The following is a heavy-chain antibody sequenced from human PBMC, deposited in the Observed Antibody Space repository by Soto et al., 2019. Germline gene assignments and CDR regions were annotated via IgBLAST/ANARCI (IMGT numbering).Heavy chain of an antibody. D-gene: IGHD3-22*01. Sequence: QVQLVQSGGEVKKPGASVKVSCKTSGYTFTGYGISWVRQAPGQGPEWMGWISPYNGNTKYAQSFQSRATMTTETSTSTAYMDLRSLRSDGTAVYYCARDYHDSSGFSYAGYWGQGTLVNVSS. J-gene: IGHJ4*02. V-gene: IGHV1-18*01. CDR2: ISPYNGNT. CDR1: GYTFTGYG. CDR3: ARDYHDSSGFSYAGY.